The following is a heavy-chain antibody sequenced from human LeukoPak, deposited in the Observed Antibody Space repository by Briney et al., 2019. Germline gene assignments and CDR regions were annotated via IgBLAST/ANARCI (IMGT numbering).Heavy chain of an antibody. D-gene: IGHD1-1*01. CDR3: ARARLGNPVQLERRGYYFDY. Sequence: ASVKVSCKASGGTFSSYAISWVRQAPGQGLEWMGRIIPILGIANYAQKFQGRVTITADKSTSTAYMELSSLRSEDTAVYYCARARLGNPVQLERRGYYFDYWGQGTLVTVSS. CDR2: IIPILGIA. V-gene: IGHV1-69*04. J-gene: IGHJ4*02. CDR1: GGTFSSYA.